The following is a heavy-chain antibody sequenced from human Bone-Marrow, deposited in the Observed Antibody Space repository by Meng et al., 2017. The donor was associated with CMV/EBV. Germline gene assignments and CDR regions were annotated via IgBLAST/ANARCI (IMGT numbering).Heavy chain of an antibody. D-gene: IGHD6-13*01. CDR3: ASKEGIAAAGTGRWGYYYGMDV. V-gene: IGHV3-21*01. CDR1: GFTFSSYS. CDR2: ISSSSSYI. J-gene: IGHJ6*02. Sequence: GESLKISCAASGFTFSSYSMNWVRQAPGKGLEWVSSISSSSSYIYYADSVKGRFTISRDNAKNSLYLQMNSLRAEDTAVYYCASKEGIAAAGTGRWGYYYGMDVWGQGTTVTGSS.